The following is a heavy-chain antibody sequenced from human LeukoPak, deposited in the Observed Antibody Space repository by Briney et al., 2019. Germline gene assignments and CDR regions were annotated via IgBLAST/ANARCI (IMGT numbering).Heavy chain of an antibody. CDR3: ARGGGLVPGTWFDP. CDR1: GYTFTNFG. J-gene: IGHJ5*02. CDR2: ISAYNGNT. D-gene: IGHD6-19*01. Sequence: ASVKVSCKASGYTFTNFGISWVRPAPGQGLEWMGWISAYNGNTNYAQEFQGRVTMTTDASTSTAYLELRSLRSDDTAVYYCARGGGLVPGTWFDPWGQGTLVTVSS. V-gene: IGHV1-18*01.